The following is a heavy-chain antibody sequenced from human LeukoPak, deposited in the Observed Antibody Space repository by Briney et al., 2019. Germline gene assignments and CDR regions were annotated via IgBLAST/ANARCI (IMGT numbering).Heavy chain of an antibody. J-gene: IGHJ5*02. D-gene: IGHD3-9*01. Sequence: PGGSLRLSCAASGFTFSSYWMSWVRQAPGKGLEWVANIKQDGSEKYYVDSVKGRFTISRDNAKNSLYLQMNSLRAEDTAIYYSAKVPRQHDNWFDPWGQGTLVTVSS. CDR2: IKQDGSEK. V-gene: IGHV3-7*01. CDR3: AKVPRQHDNWFDP. CDR1: GFTFSSYW.